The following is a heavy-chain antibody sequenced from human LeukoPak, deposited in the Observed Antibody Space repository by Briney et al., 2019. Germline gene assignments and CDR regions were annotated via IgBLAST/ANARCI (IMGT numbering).Heavy chain of an antibody. J-gene: IGHJ3*02. V-gene: IGHV3-30*04. CDR3: ARVRGGSGRSYAADAFDI. CDR1: GFTFSSYA. Sequence: GRSLRLSCAASGFTFSSYAMHWVRQAPGKGLEWVAVISYDGSNEYYADSVKGRFTISRDNSKNTLYLQMNSLRAADTAVYYCARVRGGSGRSYAADAFDIWGPGTMVTVSS. CDR2: ISYDGSNE. D-gene: IGHD1-26*01.